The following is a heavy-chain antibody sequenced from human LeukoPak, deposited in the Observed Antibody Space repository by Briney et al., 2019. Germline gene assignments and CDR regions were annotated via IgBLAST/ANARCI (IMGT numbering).Heavy chain of an antibody. CDR2: INPNSGGT. V-gene: IGHV1-2*06. D-gene: IGHD2-15*01. CDR3: ARPNGVYCSGGSCYSRAAFDI. Sequence: ASVKVSCKASGYTFTGYYMHWGRQAPGQGLEWMGRINPNSGGTNYAQKFQGRVTMTRDTSISTAYMELSRLRPDDTAVYYCARPNGVYCSGGSCYSRAAFDIWGQGTMVTVSS. J-gene: IGHJ3*02. CDR1: GYTFTGYY.